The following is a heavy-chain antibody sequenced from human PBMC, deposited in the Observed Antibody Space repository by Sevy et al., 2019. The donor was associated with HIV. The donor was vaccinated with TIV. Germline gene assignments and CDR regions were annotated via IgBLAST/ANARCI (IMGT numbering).Heavy chain of an antibody. CDR1: GFTFSSYW. D-gene: IGHD5-18*01. CDR2: INSDGSST. Sequence: GGSLRLSCAASGFTFSSYWMHWVRQAPGKGLVWVSRINSDGSSTSYADSVKGRFTISRDNAKNTLYLQMNSLRAEDTAVYYCAREDGRDTTISYGYDYWGQGTLVTVSS. V-gene: IGHV3-74*01. CDR3: AREDGRDTTISYGYDY. J-gene: IGHJ4*02.